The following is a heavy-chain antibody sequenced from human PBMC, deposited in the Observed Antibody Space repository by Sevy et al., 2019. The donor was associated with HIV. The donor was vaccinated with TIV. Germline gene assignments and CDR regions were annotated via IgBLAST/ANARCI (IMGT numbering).Heavy chain of an antibody. CDR3: ASELRFLEGLPHTYYYYYGMDV. V-gene: IGHV1-69*13. CDR1: GGTFSSYA. CDR2: IIPIFGTA. J-gene: IGHJ6*02. D-gene: IGHD3-3*01. Sequence: ASVKVSCKASGGTFSSYAISWVRQAPGQGLEWMGGIIPIFGTANYAQKFQGRVTITADESTSTAYMELSSLRSEDTAVYYCASELRFLEGLPHTYYYYYGMDVWGQGTTVTVSS.